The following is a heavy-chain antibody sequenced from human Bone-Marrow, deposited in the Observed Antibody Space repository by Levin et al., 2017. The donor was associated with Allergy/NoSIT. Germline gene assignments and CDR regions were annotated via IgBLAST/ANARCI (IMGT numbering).Heavy chain of an antibody. CDR3: ARDGGEYYDILTGPPSI. D-gene: IGHD3-9*01. J-gene: IGHJ3*02. CDR1: GFTFSSYA. V-gene: IGHV3-30-3*01. Sequence: PGGSLRLSCAASGFTFSSYAMHWVRQAPGKGLEWVAVISYDGSNKYYADSVKGRFTISRDNSKNTLYLQMNSLRAEDTAVYYCARDGGEYYDILTGPPSIWGQGTMVTVSS. CDR2: ISYDGSNK.